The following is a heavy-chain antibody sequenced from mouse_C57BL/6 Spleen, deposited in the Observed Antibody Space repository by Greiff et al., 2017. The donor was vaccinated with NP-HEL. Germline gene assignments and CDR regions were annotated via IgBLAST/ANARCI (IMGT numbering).Heavy chain of an antibody. V-gene: IGHV2-2*01. Sequence: VKLVESGPGLVQPSQSLSITCTVSGFSLTSYGVHWVRQSPGKGLEWLGVIWSGGSTDYNAAFISRLSISKDNSKSQVFFKMNSLQADDTAIYYWARNGAFYDGYYVGFAYWGQGTLVTVSA. CDR2: IWSGGST. CDR3: ARNGAFYDGYYVGFAY. D-gene: IGHD2-3*01. CDR1: GFSLTSYG. J-gene: IGHJ3*01.